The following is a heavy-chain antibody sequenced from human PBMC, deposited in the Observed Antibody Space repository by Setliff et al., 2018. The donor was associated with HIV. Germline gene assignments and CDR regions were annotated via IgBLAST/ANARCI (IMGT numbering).Heavy chain of an antibody. J-gene: IGHJ5*02. Sequence: SETLSLTCPVSGDSISSYYWSWIRQPAGKGLEWIGHIYISGSTNYNPSFNSRVTMSVDTSKNQFSLRLTSVTAADTAMYHCARDRSSGWSKDWFDTWGQGILVTVSS. D-gene: IGHD6-19*01. CDR1: GDSISSYY. CDR3: ARDRSSGWSKDWFDT. CDR2: IYISGST. V-gene: IGHV4-4*07.